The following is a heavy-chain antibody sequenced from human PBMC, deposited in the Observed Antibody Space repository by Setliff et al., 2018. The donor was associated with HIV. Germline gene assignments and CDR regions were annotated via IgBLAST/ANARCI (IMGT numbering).Heavy chain of an antibody. CDR3: ARDRLTYYFDY. J-gene: IGHJ4*02. Sequence: SETLSLTCTVSGCSINTYYWSWIRQPAGKGLEWIGRFYTSGSTNYNPSLKSRVTMSVDTSKNQFSLKLSSVTAADTAVYYCARDRLTYYFDYWGQGILVTVSS. D-gene: IGHD3-22*01. CDR2: FYTSGST. V-gene: IGHV4-4*07. CDR1: GCSINTYY.